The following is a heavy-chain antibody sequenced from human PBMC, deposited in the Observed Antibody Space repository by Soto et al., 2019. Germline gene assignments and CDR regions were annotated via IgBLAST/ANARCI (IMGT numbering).Heavy chain of an antibody. V-gene: IGHV1-2*04. D-gene: IGHD6-6*01. CDR1: GYTFTGYY. J-gene: IGHJ5*02. CDR2: INPNSGGT. CDR3: ASSSIAAIWGFDP. Sequence: ASVKVSCKASGYTFTGYYMHWVRQAPGQGLEWMGWINPNSGGTNYAQKFQGWVTMTRDTSISTAYMELSRLRSDDTAVYYCASSSIAAIWGFDPWGQGTLVTVS.